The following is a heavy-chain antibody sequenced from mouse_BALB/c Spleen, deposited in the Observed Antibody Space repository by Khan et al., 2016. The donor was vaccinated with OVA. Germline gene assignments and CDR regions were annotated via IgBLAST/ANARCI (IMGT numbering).Heavy chain of an antibody. V-gene: IGHV2-4*02. CDR2: IWSGGST. Sequence: QVQLKESGPGLVQPSQSLSITCTVSDFSLTNYGVHWVRQSPGQGLEWLGVIWSGGSTDYNVAFISRLSITTDNSKSQVFFKMYSLQVDEAAIDYCARRDYDSSYGFAYWGQGTLVTVSA. CDR3: ARRDYDSSYGFAY. D-gene: IGHD1-1*01. CDR1: DFSLTNYG. J-gene: IGHJ3*01.